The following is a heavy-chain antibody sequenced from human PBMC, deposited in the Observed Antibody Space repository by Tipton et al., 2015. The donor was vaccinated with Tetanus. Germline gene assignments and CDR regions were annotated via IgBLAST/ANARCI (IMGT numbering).Heavy chain of an antibody. V-gene: IGHV4-34*01. CDR2: INHSGST. CDR1: GGSFSGYY. CDR3: ARGQEGTMVRGVIKPYYYYGMDV. D-gene: IGHD3-10*01. Sequence: TLSLTCAVYGGSFSGYYWSWIRQPPGKGLEWIGEINHSGSTNYNPSLKSRVTISVDTSKNQFSLKLSSVTAADTAVYYCARGQEGTMVRGVIKPYYYYGMDVWGQGTTVTVSS. J-gene: IGHJ6*02.